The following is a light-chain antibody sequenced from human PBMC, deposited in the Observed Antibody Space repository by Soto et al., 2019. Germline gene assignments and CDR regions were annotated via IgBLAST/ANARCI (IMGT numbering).Light chain of an antibody. J-gene: IGKJ1*01. CDR3: QNYNGAPWT. Sequence: DIQMTQSPSSLSASVGDRVTITCRASQGISNYLVWYQQQQGKVPKLLIYAASTLQSGVPSRFSGSGSGTDFTLTISSLQPEDGATYYCQNYNGAPWTFGQGTKVEIK. V-gene: IGKV1-27*01. CDR2: AAS. CDR1: QGISNY.